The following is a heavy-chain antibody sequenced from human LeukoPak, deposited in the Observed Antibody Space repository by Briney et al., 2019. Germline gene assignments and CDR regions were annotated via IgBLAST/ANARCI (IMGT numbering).Heavy chain of an antibody. CDR3: ARGIIYYDSSGPSDY. D-gene: IGHD3-22*01. CDR1: GGTFSSYA. V-gene: IGHV1-69*01. Sequence: PVKVSCKASGGTFSSYAISWVRQAPGQGLEWMGGIIPIFGTANYAQKFQGRVTITADESTSTAYMELSSLRSEDTAVYYCARGIIYYDSSGPSDYWGQGTLVTVSS. J-gene: IGHJ4*02. CDR2: IIPIFGTA.